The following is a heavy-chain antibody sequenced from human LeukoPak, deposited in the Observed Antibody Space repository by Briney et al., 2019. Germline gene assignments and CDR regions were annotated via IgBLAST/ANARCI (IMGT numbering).Heavy chain of an antibody. D-gene: IGHD3-16*02. CDR1: GFTLSSLA. CDR3: LLQMTYGELSDPDF. V-gene: IGHV3-21*01. CDR2: SGTRSGTK. Sequence: PGGSLRLSCAASGFTLSSLAMHWVRQAPGKGLEWVSSSGTRSGTKYYADSVMGRFTISRDSAMNSVSLQINSLRAEDTAVYYCLLQMTYGELSDPDFRGQGTLVTASS. J-gene: IGHJ4*02.